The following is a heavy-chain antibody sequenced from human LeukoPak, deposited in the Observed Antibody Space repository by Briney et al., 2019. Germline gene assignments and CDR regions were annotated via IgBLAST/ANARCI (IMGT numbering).Heavy chain of an antibody. V-gene: IGHV4-39*01. J-gene: IGHJ1*01. D-gene: IGHD1-26*01. Sequence: SETLSLTCTVSGGSISSSSYYWGWIRQPPGKGLEWIGSIYYSGSTYYNPSLKSRVTISVDTSKNRFSLKLSSVTAADTAVYYCARHGGSYYSYFQHWGQGTLVTVSS. CDR1: GGSISSSSYY. CDR3: ARHGGSYYSYFQH. CDR2: IYYSGST.